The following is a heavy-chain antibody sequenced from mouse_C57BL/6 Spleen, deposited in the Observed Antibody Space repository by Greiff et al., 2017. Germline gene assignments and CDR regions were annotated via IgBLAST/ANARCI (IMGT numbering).Heavy chain of an antibody. CDR3: ERGGDGYYGWFAY. Sequence: VQLQQPGAELVKPGASVKMSCKASGYTFTSYWITWVKQRPGQGLEWIGDIYPGSGSTNYNEKFKSKATLTVDTSSSTAYMQLSSLTSEDSAVYYSERGGDGYYGWFAYWGQGTLVTVSA. D-gene: IGHD2-3*01. V-gene: IGHV1-55*01. J-gene: IGHJ3*01. CDR2: IYPGSGST. CDR1: GYTFTSYW.